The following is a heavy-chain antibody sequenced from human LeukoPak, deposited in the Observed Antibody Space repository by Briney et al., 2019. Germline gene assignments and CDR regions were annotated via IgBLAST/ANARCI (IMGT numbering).Heavy chain of an antibody. Sequence: ASVKVSCKASGYTFTSYAMHWVRQAPGQRLEWMGWINAGNGNTKYSQKFQGRVTITRDTSASTAYMELSSLRSEDTAVYYCARSVRQQLVSPGYFDLWGRGTLVTVSS. V-gene: IGHV1-3*01. CDR3: ARSVRQQLVSPGYFDL. CDR2: INAGNGNT. CDR1: GYTFTSYA. J-gene: IGHJ2*01. D-gene: IGHD6-13*01.